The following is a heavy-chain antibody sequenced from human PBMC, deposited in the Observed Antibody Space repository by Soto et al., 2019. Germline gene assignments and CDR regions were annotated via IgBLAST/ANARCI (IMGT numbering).Heavy chain of an antibody. Sequence: PGGSLRLSCAASGFTFSSHAMNWVRQAPGKGLEWVSAISVSGGSTYYADSVKGRFTISRDKSQNILYLQMSSLRAEDTAVYYCAKGRYSGTYYSGYWGQGTLVTVSS. CDR3: AKGRYSGTYYSGY. J-gene: IGHJ4*02. CDR1: GFTFSSHA. CDR2: ISVSGGST. D-gene: IGHD1-26*01. V-gene: IGHV3-23*01.